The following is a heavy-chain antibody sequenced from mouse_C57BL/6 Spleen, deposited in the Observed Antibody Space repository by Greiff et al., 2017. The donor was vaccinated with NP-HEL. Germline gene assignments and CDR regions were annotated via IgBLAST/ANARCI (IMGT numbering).Heavy chain of an antibody. CDR1: GYTFTSYW. CDR3: ARTYDYDGTRYWYFDV. Sequence: VQLQQSGAELVKPGASVKLSCKASGYTFTSYWMQWVKQRPGQGLEWIGEIDPSDSYTNYNQKFKGKATLTVDTSSSTAYMQLSSLTSEDSAVYYCARTYDYDGTRYWYFDVWGTGTTVTVSS. D-gene: IGHD2-4*01. CDR2: IDPSDSYT. V-gene: IGHV1-50*01. J-gene: IGHJ1*03.